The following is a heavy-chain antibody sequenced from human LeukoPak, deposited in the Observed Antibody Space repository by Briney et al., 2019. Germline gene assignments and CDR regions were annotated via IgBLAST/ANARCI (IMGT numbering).Heavy chain of an antibody. Sequence: PGGSLRLSCAASGFTLTDYSMNWVRQAPGKGLEWVSYISRSASTIDYADSVKGRFTISRDSAKNSLDLQMNSLRDDDTAVYYCARDHIWAFDMWGHGTMVTVSS. V-gene: IGHV3-48*02. CDR2: ISRSASTI. CDR1: GFTLTDYS. J-gene: IGHJ3*02. D-gene: IGHD3-3*02. CDR3: ARDHIWAFDM.